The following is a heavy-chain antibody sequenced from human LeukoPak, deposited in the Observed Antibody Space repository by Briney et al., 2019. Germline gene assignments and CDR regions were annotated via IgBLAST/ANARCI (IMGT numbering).Heavy chain of an antibody. J-gene: IGHJ4*02. CDR1: GGTFNSYA. CDR2: NIPIFGTA. CDR3: AKLGVGSYDGSGYIDY. D-gene: IGHD3-22*01. Sequence: ASVKVSCKASGGTFNSYAISWVPQAPGQGLEWMGGNIPIFGTADYAQKFQGRVTITADESTSTAYMELSSLSSEDTAVYYCAKLGVGSYDGSGYIDYWGQGTLVTVSS. V-gene: IGHV1-69*13.